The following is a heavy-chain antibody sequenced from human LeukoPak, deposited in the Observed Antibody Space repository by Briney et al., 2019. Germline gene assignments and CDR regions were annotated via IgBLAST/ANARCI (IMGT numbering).Heavy chain of an antibody. CDR1: GYTLTKLS. Sequence: ASVKVSCKVSGYTLTKLSMHWVRQAPGKGLEWMGGFDPEDGETIYAQKFQGRVTMTEDTSTDTAYMELSSLRSEDTAVYYCATALRLWFGELLAQSQYYFDYWGQGTLVTVSS. J-gene: IGHJ4*02. V-gene: IGHV1-24*01. D-gene: IGHD3-10*01. CDR2: FDPEDGET. CDR3: ATALRLWFGELLAQSQYYFDY.